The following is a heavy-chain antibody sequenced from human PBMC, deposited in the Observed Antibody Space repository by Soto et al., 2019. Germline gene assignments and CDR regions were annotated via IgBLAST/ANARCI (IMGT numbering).Heavy chain of an antibody. Sequence: ASVKVSCKASGYTFTSYGISWVRQAPGQGLEWMGWISAYNGNTNYAQKLQGRVTMTTDTSTSTAYMELRSLRSDDTAVYYCAREMGCSSTSCYVYYYYYYGMDVWGQGTTVTVSS. V-gene: IGHV1-18*01. J-gene: IGHJ6*02. D-gene: IGHD2-2*01. CDR3: AREMGCSSTSCYVYYYYYYGMDV. CDR1: GYTFTSYG. CDR2: ISAYNGNT.